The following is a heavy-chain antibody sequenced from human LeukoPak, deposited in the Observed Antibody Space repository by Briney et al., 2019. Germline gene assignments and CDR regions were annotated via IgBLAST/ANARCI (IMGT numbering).Heavy chain of an antibody. CDR3: ARSHLLWFGEFGGPDY. V-gene: IGHV4-34*01. CDR1: GGSFSGYY. D-gene: IGHD3-10*01. CDR2: INHSGST. J-gene: IGHJ4*02. Sequence: SETLSLTCAVYGGSFSGYYWSWIRQPPGKGLEWIGEINHSGSTNYNPSLKSRVTISVDTSKNQFSLKLSSVTAADTAVYYCARSHLLWFGEFGGPDYWGQRTLVTVSS.